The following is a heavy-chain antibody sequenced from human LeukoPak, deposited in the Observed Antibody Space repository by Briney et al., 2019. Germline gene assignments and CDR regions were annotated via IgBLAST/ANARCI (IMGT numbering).Heavy chain of an antibody. CDR2: INPNSGGT. D-gene: IGHD1-26*01. CDR1: GYTFSGHS. J-gene: IGHJ3*02. CDR3: ARDGWAAFDI. Sequence: ASVKVSCKASGYTFSGHSMHWVRQAPGQGLEWMGWINPNSGGTNYAQKFQGRVTVTRDTSISTAYMELSRLTSDDTAVYCCARDGWAAFDIWGQGTMVTVSS. V-gene: IGHV1-2*02.